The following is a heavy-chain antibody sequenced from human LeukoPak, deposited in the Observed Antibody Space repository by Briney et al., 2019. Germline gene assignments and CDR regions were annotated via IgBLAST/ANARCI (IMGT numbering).Heavy chain of an antibody. J-gene: IGHJ6*03. V-gene: IGHV1-2*02. Sequence: ASVKVSCKASGYTFTGYYMHWVRQAPGQGLEWMGWINPNSGGTNYAQKFQGRVTMTRDTSISTAYMELSRLRSDDTAVYYCASDLPRSSSSYYYYYMDVRGKGTTVTVSS. CDR2: INPNSGGT. CDR1: GYTFTGYY. CDR3: ASDLPRSSSSYYYYYMDV. D-gene: IGHD6-6*01.